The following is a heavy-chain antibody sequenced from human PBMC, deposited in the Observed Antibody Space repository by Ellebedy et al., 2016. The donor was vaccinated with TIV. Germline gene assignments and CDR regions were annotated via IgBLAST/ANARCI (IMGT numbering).Heavy chain of an antibody. CDR2: INHRGSA. CDR3: VREGAYSNSIDS. J-gene: IGHJ5*01. V-gene: IGHV4-31*03. CDR1: SVSISSGAYY. Sequence: MPSETLSLTCTVSSVSISSGAYYWSWIRQFSGKGLEWIGYINHRGSAYYNPSPRSRGTISIDTSNNEFFLNLTSATAADTARYYCVREGAYSNSIDSWGQGTLVAVST. D-gene: IGHD4-11*01.